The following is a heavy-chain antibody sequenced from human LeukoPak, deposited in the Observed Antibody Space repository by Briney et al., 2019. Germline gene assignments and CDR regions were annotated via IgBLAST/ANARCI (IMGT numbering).Heavy chain of an antibody. Sequence: ASVKVSCKASGGNFISYAVSWVRQAPGQGLEWMGGIIPMFGTSNYAQKFQGRVTITTDESTTTDYMELSSLSSEDTAVYYCATYTLSQFWSGYYHFDYWGQGTLVSVSS. D-gene: IGHD3-3*01. CDR2: IIPMFGTS. V-gene: IGHV1-69*05. CDR3: ATYTLSQFWSGYYHFDY. J-gene: IGHJ4*02. CDR1: GGNFISYA.